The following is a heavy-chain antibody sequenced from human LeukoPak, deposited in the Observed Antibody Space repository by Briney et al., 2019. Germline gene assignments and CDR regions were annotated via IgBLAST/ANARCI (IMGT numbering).Heavy chain of an antibody. D-gene: IGHD1-1*01. J-gene: IGHJ2*01. CDR2: MYSGGNT. CDR1: GVTVSSNY. Sequence: GGSLRLSCAASGVTVSSNYMSWVRQAPGKGLEWVSVMYSGGNTYYAELVEGRFTISRDHSRNTLFLQMNNLRGEDTAMYYCTRWNGGDWYFDLWGRGTLVTVSS. CDR3: TRWNGGDWYFDL. V-gene: IGHV3-53*01.